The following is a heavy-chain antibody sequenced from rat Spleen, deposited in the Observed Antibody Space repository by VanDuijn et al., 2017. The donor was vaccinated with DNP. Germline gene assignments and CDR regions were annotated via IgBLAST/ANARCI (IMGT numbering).Heavy chain of an antibody. V-gene: IGHV5-20*01. Sequence: EVQLVESGGGLVQPGGSMKLSCVASGFTFSTFPMAWVRQAPTKGLEWVASISHNGGYTYYRDSVKGRFTISRDHAKPSLYLQMDSLRSEDTATYYCTTDNSGLNWFAFWGQGTLVTVSS. D-gene: IGHD4-3*01. CDR3: TTDNSGLNWFAF. CDR2: ISHNGGYT. CDR1: GFTFSTFP. J-gene: IGHJ3*01.